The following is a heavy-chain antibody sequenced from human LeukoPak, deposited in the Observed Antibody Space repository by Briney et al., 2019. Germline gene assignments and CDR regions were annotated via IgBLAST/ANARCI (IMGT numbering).Heavy chain of an antibody. J-gene: IGHJ4*02. CDR2: INGSGGST. CDR3: AKGLFGKQTGLFYSFDS. D-gene: IGHD3-10*02. Sequence: GGSLRLSCAASGFAFSSYAMSWVRQAPGKGLEWVSAINGSGGSTYYADSVKGRFTISRDNSKNTLYLQMNRLRGEDTAVYYRAKGLFGKQTGLFYSFDSWGPGNLGTVSS. V-gene: IGHV3-23*01. CDR1: GFAFSSYA.